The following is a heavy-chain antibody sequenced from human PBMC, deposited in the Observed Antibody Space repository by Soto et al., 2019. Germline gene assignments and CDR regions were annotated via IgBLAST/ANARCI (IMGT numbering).Heavy chain of an antibody. D-gene: IGHD2-2*01. V-gene: IGHV4-38-2*01. CDR3: ARGEVLPAASLDY. CDR2: IYHSGTT. Sequence: SETLSLTCAVSGDSISSGYYWAWIRQPPGKGQEWIGSIYHSGTTYYNPSLESRVTISGDTSKNQFSLKLSSVTAAASAVYYCARGEVLPAASLDYWGQGTLVTVYS. CDR1: GDSISSGYY. J-gene: IGHJ4*02.